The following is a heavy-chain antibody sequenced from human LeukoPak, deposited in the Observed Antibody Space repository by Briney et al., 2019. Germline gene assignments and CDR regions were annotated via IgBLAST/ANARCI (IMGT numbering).Heavy chain of an antibody. Sequence: GESLKISCKGSGYSFTSYWIGWVRQVPGKGLEWMGIIYPGDSDTIYSPSFQGQVTISADKSISTAYLQWSSLKASDTAMYYCARSPQSIAVRPFDHWGQGTLVTVSS. J-gene: IGHJ4*02. CDR1: GYSFTSYW. D-gene: IGHD6-6*01. V-gene: IGHV5-51*01. CDR2: IYPGDSDT. CDR3: ARSPQSIAVRPFDH.